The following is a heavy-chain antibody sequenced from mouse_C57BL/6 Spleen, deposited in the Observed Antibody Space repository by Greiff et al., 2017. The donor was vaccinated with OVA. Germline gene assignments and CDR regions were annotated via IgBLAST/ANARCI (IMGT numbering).Heavy chain of an antibody. CDR3: ARGGPHRYFDY. V-gene: IGHV1-59*01. CDR2: IDPSDSYT. CDR1: GYTFTSYW. J-gene: IGHJ2*01. Sequence: QVQLQQPGAELVRPGPSVKLSCKASGYTFTSYWMHWVKQRPGQGLEWIGVIDPSDSYTNYNQKFKGKATLTVDTSSSTAYMQLSSLTSEDSAVYYCARGGPHRYFDYWGQGTTLTVSS.